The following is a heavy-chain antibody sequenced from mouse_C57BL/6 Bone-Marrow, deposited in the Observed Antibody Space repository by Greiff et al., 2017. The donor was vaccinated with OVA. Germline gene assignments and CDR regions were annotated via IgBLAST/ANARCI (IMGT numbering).Heavy chain of an antibody. CDR3: ARRITTVVAPMDY. CDR1: GYTFTNYW. V-gene: IGHV1-63*01. D-gene: IGHD1-1*01. J-gene: IGHJ4*01. CDR2: IYPGGGYT. Sequence: QVQLKQSGAELVRPGTSVKMSKASGYTFTNYWIGWAKQRPGHGLEWIGDIYPGGGYTNYNEKFKGKATLTADKSSSTAYMQFSSLTSEDSAIYYCARRITTVVAPMDYWGQGTSVTVSS.